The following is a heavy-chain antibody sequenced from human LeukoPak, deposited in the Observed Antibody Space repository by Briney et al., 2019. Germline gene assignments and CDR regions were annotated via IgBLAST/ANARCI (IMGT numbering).Heavy chain of an antibody. J-gene: IGHJ4*02. D-gene: IGHD4-17*01. CDR2: IYYSGST. CDR1: GGSISSYY. Sequence: SETLSLTCTVSGGSISSYYWSWIRQPPGKGLEWIGYIYYSGSTNYNPSLKSRVTISVDTSKNQFSLKLSSVTAADTAVYYCAREESYGVHAGWGQGALVTVSS. V-gene: IGHV4-59*01. CDR3: AREESYGVHAG.